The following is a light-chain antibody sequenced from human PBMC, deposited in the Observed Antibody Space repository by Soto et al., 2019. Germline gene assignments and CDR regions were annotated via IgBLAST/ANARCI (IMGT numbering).Light chain of an antibody. CDR3: WRQALSRRT. CDR1: QSISSTH. J-gene: IGKJ1*01. CDR2: GAS. Sequence: EIVLTQSPDTLSLSPGERATLSCRASQSISSTHLLWYQQKPGQAPSLLVVGASSRATGIPHSFSGSGAGTAYPVIISERELEEYAGYYCWRQALSRRTFGQGTRLAIQ. V-gene: IGKV3-20*01.